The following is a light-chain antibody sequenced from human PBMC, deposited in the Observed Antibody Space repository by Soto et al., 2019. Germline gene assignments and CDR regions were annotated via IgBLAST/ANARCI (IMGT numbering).Light chain of an antibody. Sequence: EIVMTQSPGTLSGSPGERATLSCSASQSGSNNLAWYQQKPGQAPRLLIYDASNRATGIPVRFSGSGSGKDFTLTISSLEHEDVAVYYCQQRSNWPPTFGGGTKVDIK. CDR2: DAS. V-gene: IGKV3-11*01. CDR3: QQRSNWPPT. J-gene: IGKJ4*01. CDR1: QSGSNN.